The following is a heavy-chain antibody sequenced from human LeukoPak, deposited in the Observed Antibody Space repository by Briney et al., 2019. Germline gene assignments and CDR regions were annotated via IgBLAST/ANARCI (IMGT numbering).Heavy chain of an antibody. V-gene: IGHV3-30*18. Sequence: GGSLRLSCAASGFTFSNHWMHWVRQAPGKGLEWVAVISYEGGTQHYADSVKGRFIISRDNPRNTLYLQMNTLRTEDTAVYYCAKEGTPQVSTWYDLWGQGTQVIVSS. J-gene: IGHJ5*02. CDR2: ISYEGGTQ. D-gene: IGHD3-10*01. CDR1: GFTFSNHW. CDR3: AKEGTPQVSTWYDL.